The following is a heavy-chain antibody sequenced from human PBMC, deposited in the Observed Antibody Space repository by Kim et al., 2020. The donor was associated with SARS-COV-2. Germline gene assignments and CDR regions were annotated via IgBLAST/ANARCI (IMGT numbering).Heavy chain of an antibody. CDR2: IYYSGST. Sequence: SETLSLTCTVSGGSISSYYWSWIRQPPGKGLEWIGYIYYSGSTNYNPSLKSRVTISVDTSKNQFSLKLSSVTAADTAVYYCARTNRTGTTAYYYYGMDVWGQGTAVTVSS. CDR1: GGSISSYY. CDR3: ARTNRTGTTAYYYYGMDV. J-gene: IGHJ6*02. D-gene: IGHD1-1*01. V-gene: IGHV4-59*01.